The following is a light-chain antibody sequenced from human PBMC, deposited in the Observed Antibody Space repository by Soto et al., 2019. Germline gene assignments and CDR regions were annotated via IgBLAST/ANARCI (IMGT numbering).Light chain of an antibody. CDR2: RNN. CDR3: AAWDDATHGWV. CDR1: NSNIGSKA. J-gene: IGLJ3*02. V-gene: IGLV1-44*01. Sequence: QSVLTQPPSASGTPGQRVTISCSGSNSNIGSKAVHWYQQVPGTAPKLLIYRNNQRPSGVPDRFSGSRSGASASLVISGLQSEVEADYYCAAWDDATHGWVFGGGTKVTVL.